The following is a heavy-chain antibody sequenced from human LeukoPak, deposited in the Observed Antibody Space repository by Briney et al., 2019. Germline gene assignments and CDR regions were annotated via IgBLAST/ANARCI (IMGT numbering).Heavy chain of an antibody. D-gene: IGHD4-11*01. Sequence: PGGSLRLSCAASGFTFSSYAMSWVRQAPGKGLEWVSYISSSSSTIYYADSVKGRFTISRDNAKNSLYLQMNSLRAEDTAVYYCARAPTYRGYMGVWGKGTTVTVSS. CDR2: ISSSSSTI. J-gene: IGHJ6*03. CDR1: GFTFSSYA. V-gene: IGHV3-48*01. CDR3: ARAPTYRGYMGV.